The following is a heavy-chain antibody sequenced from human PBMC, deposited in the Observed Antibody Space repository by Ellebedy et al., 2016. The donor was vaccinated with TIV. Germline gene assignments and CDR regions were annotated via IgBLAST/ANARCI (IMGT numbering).Heavy chain of an antibody. Sequence: AASVKVSCKASGYTFTGYYMHWVRQAPGQGLEWMGWINPNSGGTNYAQKFQGRVTMTRDTSISTAYMELSRLRSDDTAVYYCARDWEGVVVPAALLGMDVWGQGTTVTVSS. CDR1: GYTFTGYY. CDR2: INPNSGGT. V-gene: IGHV1-2*02. CDR3: ARDWEGVVVPAALLGMDV. D-gene: IGHD2-2*01. J-gene: IGHJ6*02.